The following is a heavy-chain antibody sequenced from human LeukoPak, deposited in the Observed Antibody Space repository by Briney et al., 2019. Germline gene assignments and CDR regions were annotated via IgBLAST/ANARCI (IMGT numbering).Heavy chain of an antibody. D-gene: IGHD6-19*01. CDR2: IYTSGST. CDR3: AREYSSGWFYYFDY. J-gene: IGHJ4*02. CDR1: GGSISSGSYY. Sequence: SQTLSLTCTVSGGSISSGSYYWSWIRQPAGKGLEWIGRIYTSGSTNYNPSLKSRVTISVDTSKNQFSLKLSSVTAADAAVYYCAREYSSGWFYYFDYWGQGTLVTVSS. V-gene: IGHV4-61*02.